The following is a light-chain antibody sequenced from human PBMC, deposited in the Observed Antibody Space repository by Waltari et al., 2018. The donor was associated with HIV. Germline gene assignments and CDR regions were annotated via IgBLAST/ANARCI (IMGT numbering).Light chain of an antibody. CDR1: RSDIGAYNY. CDR2: LVK. Sequence: QSALAQPASVSGSPGQSFTFSCTGTRSDIGAYNYVSWYQNHPDKAPKVIIYLVKSRPSGVSDRFSGAKSGNTASLTISGLQAEDEADYYCSSYTTSNTYVFGRGTTVSVL. CDR3: SSYTTSNTYV. V-gene: IGLV2-14*01. J-gene: IGLJ1*01.